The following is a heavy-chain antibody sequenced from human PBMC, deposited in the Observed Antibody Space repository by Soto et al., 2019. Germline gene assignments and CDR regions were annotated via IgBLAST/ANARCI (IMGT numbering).Heavy chain of an antibody. CDR1: GYTFTSYD. D-gene: IGHD3-10*01. CDR3: AREVRWFGESFDP. Sequence: ASVKVSCKASGYTFTSYDINWVRQATGQGLEWMGWMNPNSGNTGYAQKFQGRVTMTRNTSISTAYMELSSLRSEDTAAYYCAREVRWFGESFDPWGQGTLVTVSS. V-gene: IGHV1-8*01. J-gene: IGHJ5*02. CDR2: MNPNSGNT.